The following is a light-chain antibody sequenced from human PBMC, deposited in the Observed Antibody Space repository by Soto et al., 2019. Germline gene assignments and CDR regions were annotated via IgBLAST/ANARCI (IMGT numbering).Light chain of an antibody. CDR1: QSVSSY. CDR3: QQYNNWPPLT. Sequence: EIVMTQSPATLSVSPGEGVTLSCRASQSVSSYLAWYQQKPGQAPRLLIYGASTRATGIPARFSGSGSGTEFTLTISSLQSEDFAVYYCQQYNNWPPLTFGGGTKVEIK. J-gene: IGKJ4*01. CDR2: GAS. V-gene: IGKV3-15*01.